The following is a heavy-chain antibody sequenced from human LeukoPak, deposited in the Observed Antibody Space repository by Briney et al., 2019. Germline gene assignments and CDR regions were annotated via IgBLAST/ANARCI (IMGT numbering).Heavy chain of an antibody. CDR3: ARYSSSYRYYYMDV. CDR2: IYYSGST. Sequence: GSLRLSCAASGFTFSNHNMDWVRQAPGKGLEWIGYIYYSGSTNYNPSLKSRVTISVDTSKNQFSLKLSSVTAADTAVYYCARYSSSYRYYYMDVWGKGTTVTVSS. J-gene: IGHJ6*03. V-gene: IGHV4-59*11. D-gene: IGHD2-15*01. CDR1: GFTFSNHN.